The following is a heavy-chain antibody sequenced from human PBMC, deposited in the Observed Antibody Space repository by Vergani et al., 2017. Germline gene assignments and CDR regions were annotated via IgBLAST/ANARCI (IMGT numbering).Heavy chain of an antibody. V-gene: IGHV3-30*18. CDR3: AKIKGGSSSAFDI. CDR1: GCTFSSYG. Sequence: QVQPVESGGGVVQPWRSLRLSCAASGCTFSSYGMHWVRQAPGKGLEWVEVISYDGSNKYYADSVKGRFTIYRDNSKNTLYLQMNSRRAEDTAVYYCAKIKGGSSSAFDIWGQGTMVTVSS. CDR2: ISYDGSNK. D-gene: IGHD1-26*01. J-gene: IGHJ3*02.